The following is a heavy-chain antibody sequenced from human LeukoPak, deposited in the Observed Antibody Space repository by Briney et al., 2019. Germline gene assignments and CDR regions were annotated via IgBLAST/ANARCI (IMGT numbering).Heavy chain of an antibody. CDR3: ARARNYYDSSGYSLNWFDP. V-gene: IGHV4-30-2*01. Sequence: PSQTLSLTCAVSGGSISSGGYSWSWIRQPPGKGLEWIGYIYHSGSTYYNPSLKSRVTISVDRSKNQFSPKLSSVTAADTAVYYCARARNYYDSSGYSLNWFDPWGQGTLVTVSS. CDR2: IYHSGST. D-gene: IGHD3-22*01. J-gene: IGHJ5*02. CDR1: GGSISSGGYS.